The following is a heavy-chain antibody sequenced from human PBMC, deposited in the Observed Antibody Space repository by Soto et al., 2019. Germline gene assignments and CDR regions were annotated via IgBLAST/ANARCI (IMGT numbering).Heavy chain of an antibody. D-gene: IGHD4-4*01. CDR3: ARDRGDYSKYDY. CDR1: GFTFISYW. Sequence: XESLLLSGAASGFTFISYWMSWVRQAPGKGLEWVANIKQDGSEKYYVDSVKGRFTISRDNAKNSLYLQMNSLRAEDTAVYYGARDRGDYSKYDYWGQGTLVTVSS. CDR2: IKQDGSEK. V-gene: IGHV3-7*03. J-gene: IGHJ4*02.